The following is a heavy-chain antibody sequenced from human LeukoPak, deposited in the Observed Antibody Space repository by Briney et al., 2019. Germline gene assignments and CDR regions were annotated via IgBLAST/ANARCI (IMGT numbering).Heavy chain of an antibody. CDR2: IWYDGSNK. J-gene: IGHJ4*02. CDR1: GFTFSSYG. D-gene: IGHD3-3*01. CDR3: ARAPLEWFPTAANGFDY. V-gene: IGHV3-33*01. Sequence: SGGSLRLSCAASGFTFSSYGMLWVRQAPGKGLEWVAVIWYDGSNKYYADSVKGRFTISRDNSKNTLYLQMNSLRAEDTAVYYCARAPLEWFPTAANGFDYWGQGTLVTVSS.